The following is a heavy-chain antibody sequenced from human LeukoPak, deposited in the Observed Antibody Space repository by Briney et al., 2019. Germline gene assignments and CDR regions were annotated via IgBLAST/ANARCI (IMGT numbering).Heavy chain of an antibody. V-gene: IGHV4-39*01. Sequence: SETLSLTCTVSRGSIISGGHYWGWIRQPPGKGLEWIGSIHYSGTTSSLDSRVTVSMDASKNQFSLTLTSVTAADTAVYYCATPHSNSPYCFDYWGPGILVTVSS. CDR2: IHYSGTT. CDR3: ATPHSNSPYCFDY. J-gene: IGHJ4*02. D-gene: IGHD6-13*01. CDR1: RGSIISGGHY.